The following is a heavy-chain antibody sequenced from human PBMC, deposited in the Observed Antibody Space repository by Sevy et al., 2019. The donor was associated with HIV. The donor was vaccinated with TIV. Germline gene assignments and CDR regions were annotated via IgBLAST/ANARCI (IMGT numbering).Heavy chain of an antibody. J-gene: IGHJ4*01. D-gene: IGHD3-9*01. CDR1: GFTFSRSG. CDR2: IRFDGSAK. CDR3: MKTPLVRVSGTGY. V-gene: IGHV3-30*02. Sequence: GGSLRLSCAASGFTFSRSGMHWVRQAPGKGLEWLTFIRFDGSAKYYADSVKGRFTISRDNSKNTLYFQMNSLRPEDTAVYYCMKTPLVRVSGTGYWGHGTLVTVSS.